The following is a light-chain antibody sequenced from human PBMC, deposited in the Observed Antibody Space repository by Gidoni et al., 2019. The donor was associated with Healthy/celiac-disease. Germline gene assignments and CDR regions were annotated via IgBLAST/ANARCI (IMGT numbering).Light chain of an antibody. Sequence: QSALTQPRSVSGSPGQSVTISCTGTSSDVGGYNYVSWYQQHPGKAPKLKIYDVSKRPSGVPDRFSGSKSGNTASLTISGLQAEDEADYYCCSYAGSYPYVFGTGTKVTVL. CDR1: SSDVGGYNY. CDR3: CSYAGSYPYV. J-gene: IGLJ1*01. V-gene: IGLV2-11*01. CDR2: DVS.